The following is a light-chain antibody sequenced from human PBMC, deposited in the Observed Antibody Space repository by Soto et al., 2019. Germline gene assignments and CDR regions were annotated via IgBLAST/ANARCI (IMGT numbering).Light chain of an antibody. J-gene: IGKJ5*01. CDR2: DAS. CDR3: QQRSDWPPIT. CDR1: QSVGSY. Sequence: EIVLTQSPATLSLSPGERATLSCRASQSVGSYLAWYQQKPGQAPRLLIYDASNRATGIPARFSGSGSGTDFTLTINSLEPEDIAVYYCQQRSDWPPITFGQGTRLEIK. V-gene: IGKV3-11*01.